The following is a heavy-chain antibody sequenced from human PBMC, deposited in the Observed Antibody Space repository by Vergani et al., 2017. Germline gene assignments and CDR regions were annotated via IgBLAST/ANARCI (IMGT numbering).Heavy chain of an antibody. CDR3: AGDRAPSSWSNRADDYGMDV. D-gene: IGHD6-13*01. J-gene: IGHJ6*02. CDR1: GFTFSSYW. Sequence: EVQLVESGGGLVQPGGSLRLSCAASGFTFSSYWMSWVRQAPGKGLEWVANIKQDGREKYYVDSVKGRFTISRDNAKNSLYLQMNSLRAEDTAVYYCAGDRAPSSWSNRADDYGMDVWGQGTTVTVSS. CDR2: IKQDGREK. V-gene: IGHV3-7*03.